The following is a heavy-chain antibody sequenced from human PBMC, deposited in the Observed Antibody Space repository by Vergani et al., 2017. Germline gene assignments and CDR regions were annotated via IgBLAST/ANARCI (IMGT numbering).Heavy chain of an antibody. CDR3: ASVKSGYDILTCYHLAGYYFDY. D-gene: IGHD3-9*01. J-gene: IGHJ4*02. CDR2: IYYSGST. CDR1: GGSISSYY. V-gene: IGHV4-59*01. Sequence: QVQLQESGPGLVKPSETLSLTCTVSGGSISSYYWSWIRQPPGKGLEWIGYIYYSGSTNYNPSLKSRVTISVDTTKNQFSLKLSSVTAADKAVYYCASVKSGYDILTCYHLAGYYFDYWGQGTLVTVSS.